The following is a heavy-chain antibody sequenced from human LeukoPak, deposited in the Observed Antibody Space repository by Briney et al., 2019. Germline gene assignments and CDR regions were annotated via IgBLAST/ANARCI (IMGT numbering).Heavy chain of an antibody. D-gene: IGHD5-24*01. CDR3: TPGEMGP. CDR2: ITISGGGT. J-gene: IGHJ5*02. Sequence: GGSLRLSCAASGFAFSSSAMNWVRQTPGKGLEWVSGITISGGGTYYADSVKGRFTISRDDSKNTLYLQMNSLKIEDTAVYYCTPGEMGPWGQGTLVTVSP. CDR1: GFAFSSSA. V-gene: IGHV3-23*01.